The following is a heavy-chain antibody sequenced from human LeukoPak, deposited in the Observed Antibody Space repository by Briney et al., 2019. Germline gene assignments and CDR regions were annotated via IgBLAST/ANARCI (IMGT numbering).Heavy chain of an antibody. J-gene: IGHJ5*01. V-gene: IGHV3-7*01. CDR1: GFMFSSYW. CDR3: AKGESITSAWFDS. D-gene: IGHD5-24*01. CDR2: IKEDGSEK. Sequence: GGSLRLSCAASGFMFSSYWMSWVRQAPGKGLEWVANIKEDGSEKYYVDSVKGRFTISRDNSKNTLYLQINSLRGEDTAVYYCAKGESITSAWFDSWGQGTLVTVSS.